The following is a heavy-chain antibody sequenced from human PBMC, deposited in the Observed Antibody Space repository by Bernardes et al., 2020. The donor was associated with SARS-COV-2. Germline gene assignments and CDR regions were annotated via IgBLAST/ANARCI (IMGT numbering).Heavy chain of an antibody. V-gene: IGHV3-7*01. Sequence: GGSLRLSCAASGFTFSSYWMSWVRQAPGKGLEWVANIKQDGSEKYYVDSVKGRFTISRDNAKNSLYLQMNSLRAEDTAVYYCARDDYIRYYYYGMDVWGQGTTVTVSS. CDR3: ARDDYIRYYYYGMDV. J-gene: IGHJ6*02. CDR1: GFTFSSYW. D-gene: IGHD4-4*01. CDR2: IKQDGSEK.